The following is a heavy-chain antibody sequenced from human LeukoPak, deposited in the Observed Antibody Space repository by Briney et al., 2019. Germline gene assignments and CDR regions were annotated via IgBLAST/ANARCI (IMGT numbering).Heavy chain of an antibody. V-gene: IGHV3-7*03. Sequence: GGSLRLSCVASGLPFSSYWMTWVRQAPGKGLEWVANIKKDGSETYYVDSVKGRFTISRDNAKNSLYLQMNSLRAKDTAMYYCARGRYSGTTYYFDYWGQGTLVTVSS. J-gene: IGHJ4*02. CDR3: ARGRYSGTTYYFDY. D-gene: IGHD5-12*01. CDR2: IKKDGSET. CDR1: GLPFSSYW.